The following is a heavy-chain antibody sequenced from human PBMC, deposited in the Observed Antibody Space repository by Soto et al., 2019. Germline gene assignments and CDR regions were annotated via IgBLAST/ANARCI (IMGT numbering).Heavy chain of an antibody. CDR2: FYYSENT. V-gene: IGHV4-39*01. Sequence: SETLSLTCSVSGGSISSKNYSWGWIRQPPGKGLEWIGTFYYSENTYYNPSLKGRVTISVDTSKNQFSLKLSSVTAADTAVYYCARRIVATETFDYWGQGTLVTVSS. CDR3: ARRIVATETFDY. D-gene: IGHD5-12*01. CDR1: GGSISSKNYS. J-gene: IGHJ4*02.